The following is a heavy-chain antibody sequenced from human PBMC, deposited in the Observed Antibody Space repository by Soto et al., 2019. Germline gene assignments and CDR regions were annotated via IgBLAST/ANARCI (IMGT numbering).Heavy chain of an antibody. D-gene: IGHD3-9*01. V-gene: IGHV3-7*01. Sequence: VQLVESGGGLVQPGGSLRLSCAASGFSFSTYWMSWVRQAPGKGLEWVANIKQDGSETHYGDSVKGRFTISRDNAKNSLYLQMNILRVEDTAVYYCARTPRFFDWIFSFDYWGQGTLVTVSS. CDR2: IKQDGSET. CDR1: GFSFSTYW. CDR3: ARTPRFFDWIFSFDY. J-gene: IGHJ4*02.